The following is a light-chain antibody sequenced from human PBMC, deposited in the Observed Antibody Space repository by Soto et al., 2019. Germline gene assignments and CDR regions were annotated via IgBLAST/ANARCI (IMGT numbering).Light chain of an antibody. CDR3: QQYESYSPST. CDR1: QSISSW. Sequence: DIQMMQSPSTLSASVGDRVTITCRASQSISSWLDWYQQKPGKAPKLLIYDASTLESGVPSRFSGSGSGTEFTLTITSLQTEDFAAYYCQQYESYSPSTFGQGTRLDIK. CDR2: DAS. J-gene: IGKJ5*01. V-gene: IGKV1-5*01.